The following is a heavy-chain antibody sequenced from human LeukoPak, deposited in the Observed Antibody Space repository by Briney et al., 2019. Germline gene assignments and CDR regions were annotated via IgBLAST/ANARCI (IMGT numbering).Heavy chain of an antibody. Sequence: ASVKVSCKASGYTFTSYYMHWVRQAPGQGLEWMGIINPSGGSTSYAQKFQGRVTMTRDTSTSTVYMELSSLRSEDTAVYYCARVIAAAGYDYYYYGMDVWGQGTTVTVSS. J-gene: IGHJ6*02. D-gene: IGHD6-13*01. CDR2: INPSGGST. V-gene: IGHV1-46*01. CDR1: GYTFTSYY. CDR3: ARVIAAAGYDYYYYGMDV.